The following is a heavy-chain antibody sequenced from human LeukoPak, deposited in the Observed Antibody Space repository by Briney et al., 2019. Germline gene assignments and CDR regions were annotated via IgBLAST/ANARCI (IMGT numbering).Heavy chain of an antibody. D-gene: IGHD2-2*01. CDR1: GFTFSNAW. V-gene: IGHV3-15*01. CDR2: IKGKTDGGTT. J-gene: IGHJ4*02. CDR3: TTGGQLGYCSSTSCLGDFDY. Sequence: GGSLRLSCAASGFTFSNAWMSWVRQAPGKGLEWVGRIKGKTDGGTTDYAAPVKGRFTISRDDSKNTLYLQMNSLKTEDTAVYYCTTGGQLGYCSSTSCLGDFDYWGQGTLVTVSS.